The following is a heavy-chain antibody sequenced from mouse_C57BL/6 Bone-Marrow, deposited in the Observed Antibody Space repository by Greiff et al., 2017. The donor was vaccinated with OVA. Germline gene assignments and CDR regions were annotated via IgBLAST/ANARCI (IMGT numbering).Heavy chain of an antibody. CDR3: SRGLNGRSASDWYFDD. CDR2: ISDGGSYT. CDR1: GFTFSSYA. D-gene: IGHD1-1*01. Sequence: DVMLVESGGGLVKPGGSLKLSCAASGFTFSSYAMSWVRQTPEKRLEWVATISDGGSYTYYPDNVKGRFTISRDNAENTLYLQMSHLKSEDTAMYYCSRGLNGRSASDWYFDDWGTGTTVTVSS. V-gene: IGHV5-4*03. J-gene: IGHJ1*03.